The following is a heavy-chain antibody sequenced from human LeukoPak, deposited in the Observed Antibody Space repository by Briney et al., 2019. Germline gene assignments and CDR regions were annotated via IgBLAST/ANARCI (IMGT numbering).Heavy chain of an antibody. CDR1: GGSFSGYY. J-gene: IGHJ4*02. Sequence: SETLSLTCAVYGGSFSGYYWSWIRQPPGKGLEWIGEINHSGSTNYNPSLKSRVTISVDTSKNQFSLKLSSVTAADTAVYYCAKGGGYLLEPLYYFDYWGQGTLVTVSS. D-gene: IGHD3-22*01. CDR3: AKGGGYLLEPLYYFDY. CDR2: INHSGST. V-gene: IGHV4-34*01.